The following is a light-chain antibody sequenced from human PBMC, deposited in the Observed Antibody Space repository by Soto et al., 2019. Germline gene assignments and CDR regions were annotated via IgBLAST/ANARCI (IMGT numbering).Light chain of an antibody. V-gene: IGLV2-23*02. CDR3: CSYAGSSTFV. Sequence: QSVLTQPASVSGSPGQSIPISCPGNSSDVGSYNLVSWYQQHPGKAPKLMIYEVSKRPSGVSNRFSGSKSGNTASLTISGLQAEDEADYYCCSYAGSSTFVFGTGTKVTVL. CDR1: SSDVGSYNL. J-gene: IGLJ1*01. CDR2: EVS.